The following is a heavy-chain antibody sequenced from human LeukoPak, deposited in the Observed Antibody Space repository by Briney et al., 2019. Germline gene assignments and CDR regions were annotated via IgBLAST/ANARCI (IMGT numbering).Heavy chain of an antibody. J-gene: IGHJ4*02. CDR2: IYYSGST. V-gene: IGHV4-39*07. D-gene: IGHD3-10*01. Sequence: SETLSLTCTVSGGSISSSSYYWGWIRQPPGKGLEWIGSIYYSGSTYYNPSLKSRVTISVDTSKNQFSLKLSSVTAADTAVYYCARGMVHALWSFDYWGQGTLVTVSS. CDR1: GGSISSSSYY. CDR3: ARGMVHALWSFDY.